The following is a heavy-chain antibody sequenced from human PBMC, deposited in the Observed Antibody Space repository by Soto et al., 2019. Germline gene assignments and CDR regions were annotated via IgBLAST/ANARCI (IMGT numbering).Heavy chain of an antibody. J-gene: IGHJ6*04. CDR2: ISGSGGST. Sequence: PGASLRLSCEASGPTFSSYAISSFRQAPGHVPEWLPAISGSGGSTCYADSVKGRFTISRDNSKNPLYLQMNSLRAEDTAVYYCAKFNRPSHSPDYYYYGMDVWGKGNTAT. CDR1: GPTFSSYA. CDR3: AKFNRPSHSPDYYYYGMDV. D-gene: IGHD2-21*01. V-gene: IGHV3-23*01.